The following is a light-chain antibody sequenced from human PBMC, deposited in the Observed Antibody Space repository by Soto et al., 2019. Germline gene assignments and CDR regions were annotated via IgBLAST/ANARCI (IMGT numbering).Light chain of an antibody. J-gene: IGLJ1*01. CDR2: EVI. Sequence: QSVLTQPASVSGSPGQSITISCTGTSSDVGGYDYVSWYQQHPGRAPKLMIYEVINRPSGVSNRFSGSKSGNTASLTISGLQAEDEADYYCSSYIRSTTTYIYGHGTKVTVL. V-gene: IGLV2-14*01. CDR1: SSDVGGYDY. CDR3: SSYIRSTTTYI.